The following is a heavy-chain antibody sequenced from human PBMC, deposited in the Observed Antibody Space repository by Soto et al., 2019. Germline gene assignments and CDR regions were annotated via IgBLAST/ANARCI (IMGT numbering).Heavy chain of an antibody. CDR1: GFTFSSYA. V-gene: IGHV3-23*01. J-gene: IGHJ4*02. Sequence: EVQLLESGGGLVQPGGSLRLSCAASGFTFSSYAMSWVRQAPGKGLEWVSAISGSGGSTYYADSVKGRFTISRDNSKNTLYLQMNSLRAEDTAVYYYAKFIFLGWRLGHFDYWGQGTLVTVSS. CDR3: AKFIFLGWRLGHFDY. D-gene: IGHD6-19*01. CDR2: ISGSGGST.